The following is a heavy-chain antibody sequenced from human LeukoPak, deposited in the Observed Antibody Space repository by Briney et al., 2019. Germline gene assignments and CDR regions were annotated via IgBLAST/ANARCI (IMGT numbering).Heavy chain of an antibody. V-gene: IGHV3-66*01. Sequence: PGGSLRLSCAASGFTVSSNYMSWVRQAPGKGLEWVSVIYSGGTTYYADSVKGRFTISRDNSKNAVYLQMNSLRVEDTAVYYCARTQIPGIVPAGTPFDIWGQGTMVIVSS. D-gene: IGHD6-13*01. CDR3: ARTQIPGIVPAGTPFDI. CDR1: GFTVSSNY. CDR2: IYSGGTT. J-gene: IGHJ3*02.